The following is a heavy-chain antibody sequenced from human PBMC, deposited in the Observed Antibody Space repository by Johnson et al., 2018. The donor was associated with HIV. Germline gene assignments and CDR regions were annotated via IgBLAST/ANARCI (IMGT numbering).Heavy chain of an antibody. J-gene: IGHJ3*02. CDR1: GFTFSSYA. CDR2: ISYDGSNE. V-gene: IGHV3-30-3*01. CDR3: AREMTTGAFDI. Sequence: QVQLVESGGGVVQPGRSLRLSCAASGFTFSSYAMHWVRQAPGKGLEWVAVISYDGSNEYYADSVKGRFTLSRVNSKYTLNLQINSLSAEDTAMYYCAREMTTGAFDIWGQGTMVTVSS. D-gene: IGHD1-14*01.